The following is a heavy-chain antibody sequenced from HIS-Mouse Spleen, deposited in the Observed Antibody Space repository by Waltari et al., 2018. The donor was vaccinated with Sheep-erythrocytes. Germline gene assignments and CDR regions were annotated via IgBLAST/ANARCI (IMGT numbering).Heavy chain of an antibody. D-gene: IGHD6-19*01. J-gene: IGHJ4*02. Sequence: EVQLVESGGGLVQPGGSLRLSCAASGFTFSSYWMHWVRHAPGKGLGWVSSINGDGSRTSYADSVNGRFTISSNSAKNTLYVQMNSRVAEDTAVYYCARSDIRSSGWLDYWGQGTLVTVSS. CDR3: ARSDIRSSGWLDY. CDR1: GFTFSSYW. V-gene: IGHV3-74*01. CDR2: INGDGSRT.